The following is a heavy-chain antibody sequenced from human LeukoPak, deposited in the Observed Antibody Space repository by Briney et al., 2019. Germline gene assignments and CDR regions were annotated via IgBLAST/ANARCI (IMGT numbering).Heavy chain of an antibody. Sequence: PGGSLRLSCAASGFTFSTYWMSWVRQAPGKGLEWVANIKEDGSEKYHGDSVKGRFTISRDNAKNSLYLQMNSLRAEDTAVYYLARDRSGYQWAQGPLVTVSS. CDR1: GFTFSTYW. D-gene: IGHD3-22*01. CDR2: IKEDGSEK. J-gene: IGHJ4*02. CDR3: ARDRSGYQ. V-gene: IGHV3-7*01.